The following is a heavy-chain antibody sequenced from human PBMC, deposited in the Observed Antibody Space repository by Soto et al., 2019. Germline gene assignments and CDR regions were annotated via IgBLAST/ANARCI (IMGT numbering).Heavy chain of an antibody. V-gene: IGHV3-74*01. D-gene: IGHD3-9*01. CDR1: GFTFSSYW. J-gene: IGHJ4*02. Sequence: EVQLVESGGGLVQPGGSLRLSCAASGFTFSSYWMYWVRQAPGKGLVWVSRTNSDGSDTSYADSVKGRFTISRDNAKNTLYPQMNTLSAEDTAVYYCERDRDWSLFDYCGQGTLVIVSS. CDR2: TNSDGSDT. CDR3: ERDRDWSLFDY.